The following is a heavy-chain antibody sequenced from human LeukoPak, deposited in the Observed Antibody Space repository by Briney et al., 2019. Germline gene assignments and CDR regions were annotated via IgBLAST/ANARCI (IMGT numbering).Heavy chain of an antibody. V-gene: IGHV5-10-1*01. J-gene: IGHJ3*02. CDR1: AYSSTNYW. CDR3: ARPSGWSGYDI. Sequence: GESLKISCQASAYSSTNYWITWVRQLPGNGLEWMGRIVPGDSATNYGPSFQGHVIISADRSTTTAYLHFNSLEASATALYYCARPSGWSGYDIWGQGTMVIVSS. CDR2: IVPGDSAT. D-gene: IGHD6-19*01.